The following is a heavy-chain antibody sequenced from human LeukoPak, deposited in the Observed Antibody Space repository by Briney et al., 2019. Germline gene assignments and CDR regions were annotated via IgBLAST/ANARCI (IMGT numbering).Heavy chain of an antibody. V-gene: IGHV1-69*02. J-gene: IGHJ4*02. D-gene: IGHD4-11*01. CDR1: GGTFSSYT. CDR2: IIPILGIA. Sequence: SVKVSCKACGGTFSSYTISWVRQAPGQGLEWMGRIIPILGIANYAQKFQGRVTITAGKSTSTAYMELSSLRSEDTAVYYCASSTVTTAYGRGYWGQGTLVTVSS. CDR3: ASSTVTTAYGRGY.